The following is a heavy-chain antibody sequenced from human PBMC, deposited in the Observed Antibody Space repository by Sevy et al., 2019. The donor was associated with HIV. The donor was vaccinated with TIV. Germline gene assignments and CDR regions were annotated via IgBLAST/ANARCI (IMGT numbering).Heavy chain of an antibody. V-gene: IGHV4-30-4*01. J-gene: IGHJ6*02. CDR2: IYYSGSN. CDR3: ARAGTRRALYYYGMDV. CDR1: GGSISSGDYY. Sequence: SETLSLTCTVSGGSISSGDYYWSWIRQPPGKGLEWIGYIYYSGSNYYNPSLKSRVTISVDTSKNQFSLKLSSVTAADTAVYYCARAGTRRALYYYGMDVWGQGTTVTVSS.